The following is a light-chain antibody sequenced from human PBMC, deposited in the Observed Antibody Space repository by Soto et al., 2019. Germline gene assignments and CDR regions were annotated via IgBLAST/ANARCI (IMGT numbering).Light chain of an antibody. Sequence: QSALTQPASVSGSPGQSITISCTGTSSDVGGYKNVSWYQQHPGKAPKLMIYDVSNRPSGVSNRFSGSKSGNTASLTISGLQAEDEADYYCSSYTSSTLHVVFGGGTKLTVL. J-gene: IGLJ2*01. CDR3: SSYTSSTLHVV. CDR1: SSDVGGYKN. CDR2: DVS. V-gene: IGLV2-14*01.